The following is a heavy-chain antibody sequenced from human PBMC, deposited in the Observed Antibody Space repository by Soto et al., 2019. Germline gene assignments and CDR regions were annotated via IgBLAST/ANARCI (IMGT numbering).Heavy chain of an antibody. J-gene: IGHJ4*02. V-gene: IGHV1-69*01. Sequence: QVQLVQSGAEVKKPGSSVKVSCKASGGTFSSYAISWVRQAPGQGLEWMGGIIPIFGTANYAQKFQGRVTLTADESTSTAYIELRSLRSEDTAVYYCARVQRTDLGEDVSSCYPHPLCDYWGSGTLVTVSS. CDR3: ARVQRTDLGEDVSSCYPHPLCDY. CDR1: GGTFSSYA. CDR2: IIPIFGTA. D-gene: IGHD3-22*01.